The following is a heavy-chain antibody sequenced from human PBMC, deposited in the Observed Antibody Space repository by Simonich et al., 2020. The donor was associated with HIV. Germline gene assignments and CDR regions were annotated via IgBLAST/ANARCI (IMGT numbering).Heavy chain of an antibody. J-gene: IGHJ4*02. CDR2: INHSGST. CDR3: ARGELGDFDY. Sequence: QVQLQQWGARLLKPSETLSLTCAVSGGSFRGYYWTWIRQPPGKGLEWIGEINHSGSTNYKPSLNSRVSMSVDTSKNQFSLRLSSVTAADTAVYYCARGELGDFDYWGQGTLVTVSS. D-gene: IGHD3-16*01. CDR1: GGSFRGYY. V-gene: IGHV4-34*01.